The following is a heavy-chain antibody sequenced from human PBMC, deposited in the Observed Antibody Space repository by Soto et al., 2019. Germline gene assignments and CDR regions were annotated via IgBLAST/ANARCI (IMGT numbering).Heavy chain of an antibody. CDR3: ARDLAKGGGSAGFDY. CDR1: GCTFTVYY. D-gene: IGHD1-26*01. CDR2: INPKSGGT. Sequence: ASVKVSCKASGCTFTVYYMHWVRQAPGQGLEWMGWINPKSGGTMYPQKFQGRVTMTWDTSISTAYMALTRLRSDDTAVYYCARDLAKGGGSAGFDYWGQGTLVTVSS. J-gene: IGHJ4*02. V-gene: IGHV1-2*02.